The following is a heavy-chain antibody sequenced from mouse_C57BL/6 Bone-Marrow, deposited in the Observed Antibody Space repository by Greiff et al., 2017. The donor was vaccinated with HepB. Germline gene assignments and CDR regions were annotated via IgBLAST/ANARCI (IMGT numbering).Heavy chain of an antibody. CDR1: GYSFTSYY. CDR3: ASPCYSSGYDYYAMDY. Sequence: QVQLKESGPELVKPGASVKISCKASGYSFTSYYIHWVKQRPGQGLEWIGWIYPGSGNTKYNEKFKGKATLTADTSSSTAYMQLSSLTSEDSAVYYCASPCYSSGYDYYAMDYWGQGTSVTVSS. J-gene: IGHJ4*01. V-gene: IGHV1-66*01. D-gene: IGHD3-2*02. CDR2: IYPGSGNT.